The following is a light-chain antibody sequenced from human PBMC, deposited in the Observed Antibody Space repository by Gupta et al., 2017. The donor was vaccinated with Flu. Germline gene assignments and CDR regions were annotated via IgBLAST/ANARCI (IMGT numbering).Light chain of an antibody. CDR1: SSSIGAGFD. CDR2: DNV. J-gene: IGLJ1*01. Sequence: QSVLTQPPSVSGAPGQSGTISCTGGSSSIGAGFDVHWYQQLPGTAPTLLIDDNVKRPSGVPDRCSSATTCSSASPVINGRQAEDDADDYWPYSDNSMTGSEVFGTGTKVTVL. V-gene: IGLV1-40*01. CDR3: PYSDNSMTGSEV.